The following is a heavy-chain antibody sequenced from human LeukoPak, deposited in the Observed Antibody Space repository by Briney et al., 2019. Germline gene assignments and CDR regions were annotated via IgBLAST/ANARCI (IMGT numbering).Heavy chain of an antibody. CDR1: GFTFSTCS. D-gene: IGHD1-26*01. CDR2: ISSRSENI. J-gene: IGHJ4*02. CDR3: ARDPFQEWERKTLDY. Sequence: KPGGSLRLSCAGSGFTFSTCSMNWVRQAPGKGLEWVSSISSRSENIYYADSVKGRFTISRDNAKNSLYLQMNSLRADDTAVYYCARDPFQEWERKTLDYWGQGTLVTVSS. V-gene: IGHV3-21*01.